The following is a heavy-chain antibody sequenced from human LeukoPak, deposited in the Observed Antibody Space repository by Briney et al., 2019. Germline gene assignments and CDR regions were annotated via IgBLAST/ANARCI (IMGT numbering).Heavy chain of an antibody. CDR2: IYHSGST. D-gene: IGHD5-12*01. CDR3: ARGGGYASPIGY. V-gene: IGHV4-59*01. J-gene: IGHJ4*02. CDR1: GGSISTYY. Sequence: SETLSLTCTLSGGSISTYYWSWIRQPPGKGLEWMGYIYHSGSTNYNPPLKSRVTISVDTSKNQFSLKLSSVTAADTAVYYCARGGGYASPIGYWGQGALVTVSS.